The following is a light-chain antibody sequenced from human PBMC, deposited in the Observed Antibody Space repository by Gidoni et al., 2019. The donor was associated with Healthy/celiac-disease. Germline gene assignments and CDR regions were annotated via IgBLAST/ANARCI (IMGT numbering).Light chain of an antibody. V-gene: IGLV2-23*01. Sequence: QSALNQPASVSGSPGQSITISCPGTSSDVGSYNLVSWYQQHPGKAPKLMIYEGSKRPSGVSNRFSGSKSGNTASLPISGLQAEDEADYYCCSYAGSSTWVFGGGTKLTVL. CDR3: CSYAGSSTWV. CDR1: SSDVGSYNL. CDR2: EGS. J-gene: IGLJ3*02.